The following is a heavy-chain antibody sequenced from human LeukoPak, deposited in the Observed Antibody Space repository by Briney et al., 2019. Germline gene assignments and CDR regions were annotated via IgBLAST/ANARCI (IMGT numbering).Heavy chain of an antibody. CDR1: GGSISSGNSY. D-gene: IGHD3-22*01. J-gene: IGHJ4*02. Sequence: PSETLSLTCPVSGGSISSGNSYWRWIRKSPGKGLDWLGYFYHTGTTQYNPSFQSRLTITADRSMNQFSLRLSSVTAADTAVYYCARSGDYYDSSGEFDYWGQGTRVTVSS. V-gene: IGHV4-30-4*01. CDR3: ARSGDYYDSSGEFDY. CDR2: FYHTGTT.